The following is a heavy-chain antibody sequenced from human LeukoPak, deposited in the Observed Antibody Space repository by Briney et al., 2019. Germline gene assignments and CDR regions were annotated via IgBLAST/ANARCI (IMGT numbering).Heavy chain of an antibody. D-gene: IGHD3-10*01. J-gene: IGHJ4*02. Sequence: GGSLRLSCAASGFTFSSYAMSWVRQAPGKGLEWVSGISWNSGSIGYADSVKGRFTISRDNAKNSLYLQMNSLRAEDTALYYCAKDIETYGSGTGYFDYWGQGTLVTVSS. CDR1: GFTFSSYA. CDR2: ISWNSGSI. V-gene: IGHV3-9*01. CDR3: AKDIETYGSGTGYFDY.